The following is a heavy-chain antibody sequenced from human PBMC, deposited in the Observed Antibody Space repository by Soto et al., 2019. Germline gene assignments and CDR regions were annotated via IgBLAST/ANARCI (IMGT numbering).Heavy chain of an antibody. D-gene: IGHD7-27*01. CDR2: INTSGGNT. Sequence: EVQLLESGGGLVQPGGSLRLSCAASGFTFSNYAMTWVRQAPGKGLECVSTINTSGGNTHYADSVKGRFSVFRDVSKYPLSLRMNSRRADDTGVYYCTQAGEHESWGQGTLVCVSS. J-gene: IGHJ5*02. V-gene: IGHV3-23*01. CDR3: TQAGEHES. CDR1: GFTFSNYA.